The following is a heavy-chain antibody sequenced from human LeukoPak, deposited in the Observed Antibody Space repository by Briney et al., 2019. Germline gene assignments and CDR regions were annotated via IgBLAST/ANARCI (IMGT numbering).Heavy chain of an antibody. J-gene: IGHJ6*03. Sequence: GGSLRLSCAASGFTFSSYSMNWVRQAPGKGLEWVSYISSSSSTIYYADTVKGRFTISRDNAKNSLYLQMNSLRAEDTAVYYCARGLLTGGDYYMDVWGKGTTVTVSS. V-gene: IGHV3-48*01. CDR3: ARGLLTGGDYYMDV. CDR1: GFTFSSYS. CDR2: ISSSSSTI. D-gene: IGHD7-27*01.